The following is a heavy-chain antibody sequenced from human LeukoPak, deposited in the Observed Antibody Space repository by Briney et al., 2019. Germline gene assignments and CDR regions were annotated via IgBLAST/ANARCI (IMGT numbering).Heavy chain of an antibody. CDR3: ARDAGYSSGWDY. J-gene: IGHJ4*02. CDR2: ILYSGST. Sequence: SETLSLTCTVSGGSISSRSYYWGWLRQPPGQGLVWIGSILYSGSTYYNPSLKSRVTISVDTSKNQFSLKLSSVTAADTAFYYCARDAGYSSGWDYWGQGTLVTVSS. D-gene: IGHD6-19*01. CDR1: GGSISSRSYY. V-gene: IGHV4-39*02.